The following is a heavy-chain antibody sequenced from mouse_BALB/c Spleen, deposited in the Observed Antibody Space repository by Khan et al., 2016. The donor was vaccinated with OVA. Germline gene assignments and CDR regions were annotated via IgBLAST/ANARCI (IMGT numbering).Heavy chain of an antibody. CDR2: IDPANGKT. CDR3: AHSIRRYALGH. J-gene: IGHJ4*01. V-gene: IGHV14-3*02. Sequence: VQLQQSGAEFVKPGASVKLSCTASGFNIKDTYIHWVKQRPEQGLEWIGRIDPANGKTNYDPKFQGKAPLTADTSSNTAYLHLSSLTSEDTVVYFWAHSIRRYALGHWRQGSTVTVCS. CDR1: GFNIKDTY.